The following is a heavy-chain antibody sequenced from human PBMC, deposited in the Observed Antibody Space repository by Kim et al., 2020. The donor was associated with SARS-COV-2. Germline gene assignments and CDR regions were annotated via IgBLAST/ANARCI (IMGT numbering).Heavy chain of an antibody. J-gene: IGHJ4*02. V-gene: IGHV1-2*02. CDR2: LNPNSGAT. Sequence: ASVKVSCKASGYNFTDYSIHWVRQAPGQGLEWMGWLNPNSGATEFAEKFQGRVTLTRDTSINTAYMDLNRLTSDDTAVYYCARVLRRVSFFGVVLAYWGQGTLVTVSS. CDR1: GYNFTDYS. CDR3: ARVLRRVSFFGVVLAY. D-gene: IGHD3-3*01.